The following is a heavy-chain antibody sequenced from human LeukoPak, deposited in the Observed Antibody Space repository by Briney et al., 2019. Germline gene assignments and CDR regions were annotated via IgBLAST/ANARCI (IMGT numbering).Heavy chain of an antibody. CDR1: GFTFSSYW. CDR3: AREQAGSAGAFDI. V-gene: IGHV3-7*01. D-gene: IGHD1-14*01. Sequence: PGGSLRLSCAASGFTFSSYWMSWVRQAPGKGPEWVANIKQDGGEKYYVDSVKGRFTISRDNAKNSLYLQMNSLRAEDTAVYYCAREQAGSAGAFDIWGQGTMVTVSS. CDR2: IKQDGGEK. J-gene: IGHJ3*02.